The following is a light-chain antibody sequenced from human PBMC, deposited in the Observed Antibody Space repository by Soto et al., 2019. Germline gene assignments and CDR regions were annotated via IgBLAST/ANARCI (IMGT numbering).Light chain of an antibody. CDR3: QQYNNWPLA. CDR2: GAS. V-gene: IGKV3-15*01. CDR1: QSVSSN. J-gene: IGKJ5*01. Sequence: EIVLTQSPGTLSVSPGERATLSCRASQSVSSNLAWYQQKPGQAPRLLIYGASSRATGIPVRFSGSGSGTEFTLTISSLQSEDCAVYDGQQYNNWPLAFGQGTRLEIK.